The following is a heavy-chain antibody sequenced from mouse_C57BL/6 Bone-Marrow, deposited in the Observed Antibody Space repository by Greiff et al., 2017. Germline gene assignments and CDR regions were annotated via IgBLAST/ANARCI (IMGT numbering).Heavy chain of an antibody. CDR3: ARSYDYDDDTMDY. D-gene: IGHD2-4*01. CDR1: GYTFTNYW. Sequence: VQLQQPGAELVKPGASVKLSCKASGYTFTNYWMHWVKQRPGQGLEWLGMMHPNGGSPDYNEKFKSEATLSVDTSSRPAYMELSSLTSEDSAVYDCARSYDYDDDTMDYWGQGTSVTGSS. V-gene: IGHV1-64*01. J-gene: IGHJ4*01. CDR2: MHPNGGSP.